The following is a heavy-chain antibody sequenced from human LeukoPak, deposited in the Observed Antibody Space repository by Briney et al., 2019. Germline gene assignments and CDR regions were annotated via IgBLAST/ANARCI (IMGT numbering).Heavy chain of an antibody. D-gene: IGHD3-3*01. CDR2: ISAYNGNT. J-gene: IGHJ6*01. V-gene: IGHV1-18*01. CDR3: ARDSPYYDFWSGFSSYAMDV. CDR1: GYTFTSGG. Sequence: GASVKVSCTASGYTFTSGGICWVRQGPGQGLEWVGLISAYNGNTNYAQKPQGRVTMTTDTSTSTAFIVMRSPVSDDTAVYYCARDSPYYDFWSGFSSYAMDVWGQGTTVTVSS.